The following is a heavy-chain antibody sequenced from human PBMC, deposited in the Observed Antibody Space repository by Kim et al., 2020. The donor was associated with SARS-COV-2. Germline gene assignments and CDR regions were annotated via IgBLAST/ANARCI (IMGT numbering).Heavy chain of an antibody. Sequence: SETLSLTCTVSGGSISSYYWSWIRQPPGKGLERIGYIYYSGSTNYNPSLKSRVTISVDTSKNQFSLKLSSVTAADTAVYYCARDGAFYYYYGMDVWGQGTTVTVSS. CDR3: ARDGAFYYYYGMDV. V-gene: IGHV4-59*13. D-gene: IGHD3-16*01. CDR2: IYYSGST. J-gene: IGHJ6*02. CDR1: GGSISSYY.